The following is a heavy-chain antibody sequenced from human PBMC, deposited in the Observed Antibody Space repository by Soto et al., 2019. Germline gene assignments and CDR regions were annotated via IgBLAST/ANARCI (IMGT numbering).Heavy chain of an antibody. J-gene: IGHJ6*02. Sequence: GGSLRLSCAASGFTFSSYSMNWVRQAPGKGLEWVSYISSSSSTIYYADSVKGRFTINPDTSKNQLSLQLNSVTPEDTAVYYCARQSSSNYYCGLDVWGQGTTVTVSS. V-gene: IGHV3-48*01. CDR2: ISSSSSTI. D-gene: IGHD6-6*01. CDR3: ARQSSSNYYCGLDV. CDR1: GFTFSSYS.